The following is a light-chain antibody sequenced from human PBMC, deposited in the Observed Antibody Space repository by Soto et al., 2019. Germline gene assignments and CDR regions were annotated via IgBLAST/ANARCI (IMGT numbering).Light chain of an antibody. CDR3: SSYTRSSTEV. CDR1: SSDIGYYNY. CDR2: DVT. Sequence: QSVLTQPASVSGSPGQSISISCTGTSSDIGYYNYVSWYQQHPGKAPKLMIYDVTDRPSGISSRFSGSKSGNTASLTISGLQTEDEANYYCSSYTRSSTEVFGGGTKLTVL. V-gene: IGLV2-14*01. J-gene: IGLJ2*01.